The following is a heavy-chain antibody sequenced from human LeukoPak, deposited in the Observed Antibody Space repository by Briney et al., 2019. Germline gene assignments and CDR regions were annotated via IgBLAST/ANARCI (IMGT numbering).Heavy chain of an antibody. CDR2: INPKSGGT. V-gene: IGHV1-2*02. CDR3: ARGNRYYDSSGYGDY. D-gene: IGHD3-22*01. Sequence: ASVKVSCKASGYTFTGCYMHWVRQAPGQGLEWMGWINPKSGGTNYAQKFQGRVTVTRDTSISTVYMELSRLRSDDTAVYYCARGNRYYDSSGYGDYWGQGTLVTVSS. J-gene: IGHJ4*02. CDR1: GYTFTGCY.